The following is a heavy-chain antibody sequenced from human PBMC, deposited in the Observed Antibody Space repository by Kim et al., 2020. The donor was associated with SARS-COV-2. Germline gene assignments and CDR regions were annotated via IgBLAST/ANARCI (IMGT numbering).Heavy chain of an antibody. CDR2: ISYDGSNK. Sequence: GGSLRLSCAASGFTFSSYGMHWVRQAPGKGLEWVAVISYDGSNKYYADSVKGRFTISRDNSKNTLYLQMNSLRAEDTAVYYCAKEEYSYGPYYYYYYGM. CDR3: AKEEYSYGPYYYYYYGM. D-gene: IGHD5-18*01. V-gene: IGHV3-30*18. J-gene: IGHJ6*01. CDR1: GFTFSSYG.